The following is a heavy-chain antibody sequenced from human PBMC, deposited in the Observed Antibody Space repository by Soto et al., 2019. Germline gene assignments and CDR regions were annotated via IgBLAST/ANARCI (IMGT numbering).Heavy chain of an antibody. CDR2: ISGSGGST. J-gene: IGHJ4*02. Sequence: EVQLLESGGGLVQPGGSLRLSCAASGFTFSRYSMSWVRQAPGKGLEWVSAISGSGGSTYYADSVKGRFTIARDNFNNTLYLQMNSLRAEDTAVYYCAKDGGARPRVADYWGQGSLVTVFS. D-gene: IGHD6-6*01. V-gene: IGHV3-23*01. CDR3: AKDGGARPRVADY. CDR1: GFTFSRYS.